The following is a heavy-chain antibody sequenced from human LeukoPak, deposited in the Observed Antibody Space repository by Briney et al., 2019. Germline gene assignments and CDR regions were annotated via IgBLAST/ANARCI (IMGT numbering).Heavy chain of an antibody. CDR1: GGSISNYY. V-gene: IGHV4-4*07. Sequence: SETLSLTCTVSGGSISNYYGSWIRQPAGKGLEWIGRIYTSGSTNYNPSLKSRVTLSVDTSKNQFSLKLSSVTAADTAMYYCAGYYDSSGYHRTFDIWGQGTMVTVSS. CDR2: IYTSGST. J-gene: IGHJ3*02. CDR3: AGYYDSSGYHRTFDI. D-gene: IGHD3-22*01.